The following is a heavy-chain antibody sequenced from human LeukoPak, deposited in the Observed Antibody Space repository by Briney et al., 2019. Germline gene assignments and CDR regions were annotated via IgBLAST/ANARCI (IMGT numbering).Heavy chain of an antibody. J-gene: IGHJ4*02. Sequence: GGSLRLSCAASGFTFSSYSMNWVRQAPGKGLEWVSSISSSSSYIYYADSVKGRFTISRDNAKNSPYLQMNSLRAEDTAVYYCAKDPLPEGSGSYRYFDYWGQGTLVTVSS. CDR1: GFTFSSYS. D-gene: IGHD3-10*01. CDR3: AKDPLPEGSGSYRYFDY. V-gene: IGHV3-21*04. CDR2: ISSSSSYI.